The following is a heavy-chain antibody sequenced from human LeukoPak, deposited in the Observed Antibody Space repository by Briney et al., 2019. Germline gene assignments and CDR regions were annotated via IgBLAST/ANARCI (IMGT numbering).Heavy chain of an antibody. J-gene: IGHJ5*02. CDR3: ARGGLLEWFINWFDP. CDR2: IYYSGST. CDR1: GGSISSSSYY. D-gene: IGHD3-3*01. V-gene: IGHV4-39*02. Sequence: SETLSLTCTVSGGSISSSSYYWGWIRQPPGKGLEWIGSIYYSGSTHYNPSLKSRVTISVDTSKNHFSLKRSSVTAADTALYDCARGGLLEWFINWFDPWGQGTLVTVSS.